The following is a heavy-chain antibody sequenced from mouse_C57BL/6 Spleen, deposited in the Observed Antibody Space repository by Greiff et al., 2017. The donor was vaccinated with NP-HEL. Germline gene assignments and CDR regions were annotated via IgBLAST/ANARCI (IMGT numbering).Heavy chain of an antibody. CDR2: ISGGGGNT. V-gene: IGHV5-9*01. CDR1: GFTFSSYT. CDR3: ARFGYEGLWFAY. Sequence: EVHLVESGGGLVKPGGSLKLSCAASGFTFSSYTMSWVRQTPEKRLEWVATISGGGGNTYYPDSVKGRFTISRDNAKNTLYLQMSSLRSEDTALYYCARFGYEGLWFAYWGQGTLVTVSA. D-gene: IGHD2-2*01. J-gene: IGHJ3*01.